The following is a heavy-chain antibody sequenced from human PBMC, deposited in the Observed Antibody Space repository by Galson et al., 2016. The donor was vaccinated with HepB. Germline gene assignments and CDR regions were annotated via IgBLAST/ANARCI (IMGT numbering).Heavy chain of an antibody. D-gene: IGHD5-12*01. CDR2: TYPGDSDI. CDR1: GSAFAGYW. Sequence: QSGAEVTKPGESPKISCEGSGSAFAGYWIGWVRQMPGEGLEWMGITYPGDSDIRYSPSFQDQVSISADRSFTTAYLQWSSLKASDTAVYYCVRLSGYGGYENFDYWGQGTLVTVSS. J-gene: IGHJ4*02. CDR3: VRLSGYGGYENFDY. V-gene: IGHV5-51*03.